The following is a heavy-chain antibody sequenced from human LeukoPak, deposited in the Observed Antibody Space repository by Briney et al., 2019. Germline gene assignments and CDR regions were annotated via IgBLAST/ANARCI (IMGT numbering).Heavy chain of an antibody. Sequence: GGSLRLSCAGSGFTVSSNYMSWVRQALGKGLEWVSVLYSGGSIFYADSVKGRFNISRDISKNMLFLQMNSLRADDTAVYYCARGAISSWYEDWGQGTLVTVSS. CDR1: GFTVSSNY. D-gene: IGHD6-13*01. CDR2: LYSGGSI. J-gene: IGHJ4*02. CDR3: ARGAISSWYED. V-gene: IGHV3-66*01.